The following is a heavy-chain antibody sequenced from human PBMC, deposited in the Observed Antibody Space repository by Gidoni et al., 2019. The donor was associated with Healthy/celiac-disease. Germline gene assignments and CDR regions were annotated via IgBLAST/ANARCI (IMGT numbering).Heavy chain of an antibody. CDR2: IYSGGST. CDR3: ASVLRFLEWLY. J-gene: IGHJ4*02. Sequence: EVQLVETGGGLIQPAGSLRLSCAASGFTVSSNYMSWVRQAPGKGLEWVPVIYSGGSTYYADSVKGRFTISRDNSKNTLYLQMNSLRTEDTAVYYCASVLRFLEWLYWGQGTLVTVSS. V-gene: IGHV3-53*02. CDR1: GFTVSSNY. D-gene: IGHD3-3*01.